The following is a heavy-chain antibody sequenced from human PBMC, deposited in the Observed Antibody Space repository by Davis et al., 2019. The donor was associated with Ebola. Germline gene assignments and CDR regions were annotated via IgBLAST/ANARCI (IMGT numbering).Heavy chain of an antibody. CDR2: ISYSGST. D-gene: IGHD3-22*01. J-gene: IGHJ5*02. Sequence: MPSETLSLTCTVSGDSISSGGYDWSWIRQHPGKGLEWIGYISYSGSTYYNPSLKSPLTISVDTSKNQFSLKLSSVTAADTAVYYCARVLTYYHDSSGRTGWFDPWGQGTLVTVSS. CDR1: GDSISSGGYD. CDR3: ARVLTYYHDSSGRTGWFDP. V-gene: IGHV4-31*01.